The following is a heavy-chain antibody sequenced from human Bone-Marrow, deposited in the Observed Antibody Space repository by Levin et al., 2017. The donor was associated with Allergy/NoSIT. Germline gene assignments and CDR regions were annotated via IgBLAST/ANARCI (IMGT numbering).Heavy chain of an antibody. CDR3: ARDPARGYYDSSGYSGDH. Sequence: SCVASGFTFRHYTMNWVRQAPGKGLEWVSCITSSGDSTYYADSVKGRFTISRDNAKNSLYLQLNRLRDEDTAMYYCARDPARGYYDSSGYSGDHWGQGTLVTVSS. CDR2: ITSSGDST. V-gene: IGHV3-48*02. D-gene: IGHD3-22*01. CDR1: GFTFRHYT. J-gene: IGHJ4*02.